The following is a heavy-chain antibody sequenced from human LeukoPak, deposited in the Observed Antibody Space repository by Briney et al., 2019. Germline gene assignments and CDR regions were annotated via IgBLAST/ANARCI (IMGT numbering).Heavy chain of an antibody. CDR1: GFNFNTAW. CDR3: TSTYYYDSSGYRIISDY. D-gene: IGHD3-22*01. J-gene: IGHJ4*02. CDR2: IKSKTHGGTT. Sequence: GGSLRLSCAASGFNFNTAWMSWVRQAPGKGLEWVGRIKSKTHGGTTDYAAPVQGRFTISRDDSENTLSLEMNSLKTEDTAVYYCTSTYYYDSSGYRIISDYWGQGTLVTVSS. V-gene: IGHV3-15*01.